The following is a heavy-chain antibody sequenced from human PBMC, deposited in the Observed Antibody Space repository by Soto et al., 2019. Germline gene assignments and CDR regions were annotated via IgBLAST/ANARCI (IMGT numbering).Heavy chain of an antibody. V-gene: IGHV1-8*01. J-gene: IGHJ6*02. CDR2: MNPNSGNT. CDR3: ARQVRSDYYYYGMDV. CDR1: GYTFTSYD. Sequence: QVQLVQSGAEVKKPGASVKVSCKASGYTFTSYDINWVRQATGQGLEWMGWMNPNSGNTGYAQKFQGRVTMTRNTSISTAYMELSSLRSEDTAVYYCARQVRSDYYYYGMDVWGQGTTVAVSS.